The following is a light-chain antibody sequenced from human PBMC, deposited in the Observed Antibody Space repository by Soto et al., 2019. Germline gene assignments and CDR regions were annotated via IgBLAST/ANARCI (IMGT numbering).Light chain of an antibody. Sequence: QSVLTQPASVSGSPGQSITISCTGSSNDVGAFNYVSWYRHSPGEAPKVLIRGVSIRPSGVSIRFSASKSANTASLTISGLQAEDEADYYCCSYAGSSPYVFGTGTKVTVL. J-gene: IGLJ1*01. CDR3: CSYAGSSPYV. CDR2: GVS. V-gene: IGLV2-14*03. CDR1: SNDVGAFNY.